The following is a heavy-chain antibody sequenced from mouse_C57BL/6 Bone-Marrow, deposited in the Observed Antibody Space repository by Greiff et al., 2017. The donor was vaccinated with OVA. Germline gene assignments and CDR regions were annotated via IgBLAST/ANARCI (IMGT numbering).Heavy chain of an antibody. D-gene: IGHD2-4*01. V-gene: IGHV10-3*01. CDR2: IRSKSSNYAT. Sequence: EVQLVESGGGLVQPKGSLKLSCAASGFTFNTYAMHWVRQAPGKGLEWVARIRSKSSNYATYYADSVKDRFTISRDDSQSMLYLQMNNLKTEDTAMYYCVRDGGLRRYYYAMDYWGQGTSVTVSS. CDR3: VRDGGLRRYYYAMDY. CDR1: GFTFNTYA. J-gene: IGHJ4*01.